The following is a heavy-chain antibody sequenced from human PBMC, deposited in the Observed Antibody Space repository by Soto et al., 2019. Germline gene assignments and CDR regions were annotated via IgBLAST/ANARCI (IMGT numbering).Heavy chain of an antibody. Sequence: ASVKVSCKASGYNFSDFGITWVRQAPGQGLEWMGWISGKNGNTNYAQKVQGRVTLTADTSTRTAYMEMRALTSDDTGIYYCARSDYNEDSVQCENWGQGTPVTVSS. V-gene: IGHV1-18*04. CDR2: ISGKNGNT. D-gene: IGHD4-17*01. CDR3: ARSDYNEDSVQCEN. J-gene: IGHJ1*01. CDR1: GYNFSDFG.